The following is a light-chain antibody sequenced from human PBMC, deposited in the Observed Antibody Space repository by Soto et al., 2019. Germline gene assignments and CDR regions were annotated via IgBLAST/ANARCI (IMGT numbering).Light chain of an antibody. CDR2: GNI. CDR1: SSNIGADYD. Sequence: QSALTQPPSVSGAPGQRITLSCIGSSSNIGADYDVHWYQQLPGTAPKLLIYGNINRPSGVPDRFSGSKSGASAALAITGLQAEDEALYYGQSYDNNLGFVFGTGTKVTVL. V-gene: IGLV1-40*03. CDR3: QSYDNNLGFV. J-gene: IGLJ1*01.